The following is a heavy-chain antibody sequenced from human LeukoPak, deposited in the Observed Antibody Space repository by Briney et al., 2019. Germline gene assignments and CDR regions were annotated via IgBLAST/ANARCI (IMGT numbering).Heavy chain of an antibody. V-gene: IGHV3-21*06. Sequence: GGSLRLSCAASGFTFGDYSMSWVRQAPGKGLEWVSSISSSGIYIHYADSVKGRFTISRDNAKNSLYLQMNSLRGEETAVYYCARDHHPQGCTGGRCNYYYYYYMDVWGKGTTVTVSS. CDR2: ISSSGIYI. D-gene: IGHD2-15*01. J-gene: IGHJ6*03. CDR1: GFTFGDYS. CDR3: ARDHHPQGCTGGRCNYYYYYYMDV.